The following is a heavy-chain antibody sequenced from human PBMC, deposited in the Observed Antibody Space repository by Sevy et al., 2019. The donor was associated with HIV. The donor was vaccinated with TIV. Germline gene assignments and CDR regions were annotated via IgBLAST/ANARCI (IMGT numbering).Heavy chain of an antibody. CDR1: GGSISSSSYY. Sequence: SETLSLTCTVSGGSISSSSYYWGWTRQPPGKGLEWIGSIYYSGSTYYNPSLKSRVTISVDTSKNQFSLKLSSVTAADTAVYYCARLIAVAGTDAFDIWGQGTMVTVSS. CDR2: IYYSGST. D-gene: IGHD6-19*01. J-gene: IGHJ3*02. V-gene: IGHV4-39*01. CDR3: ARLIAVAGTDAFDI.